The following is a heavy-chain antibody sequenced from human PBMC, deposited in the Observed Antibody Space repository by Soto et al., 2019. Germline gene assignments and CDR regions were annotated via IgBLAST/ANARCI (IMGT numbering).Heavy chain of an antibody. J-gene: IGHJ4*02. CDR1: GFTFSSYA. Sequence: GGSLRLSFAASGFTFSSYAMSWVRQAPGKGLEWVSAISGSGGSTYYADSVKGRFTISRDNSKNTLYLQMNSLRAEDTAVYYCAKSQRWPLTGFDYWGQGTLVTVSS. V-gene: IGHV3-23*01. CDR3: AKSQRWPLTGFDY. CDR2: ISGSGGST.